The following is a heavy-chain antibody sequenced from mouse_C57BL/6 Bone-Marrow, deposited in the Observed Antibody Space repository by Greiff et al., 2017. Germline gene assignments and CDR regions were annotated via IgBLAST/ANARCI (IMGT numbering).Heavy chain of an antibody. CDR2: INPSNGGT. J-gene: IGHJ2*01. V-gene: IGHV1-53*01. CDR1: GYTFTSYW. CDR3: ARGRLLREYFDY. Sequence: QVQLQQPGTELVKPGASVKLSCKASGYTFTSYWMHWVKQRPGQGLEWIGNINPSNGGTNYNEKFKSKATLTVDKSSITAYMQLSSLTSEDSAVYYCARGRLLREYFDYWGQGTTLTVSS. D-gene: IGHD2-3*01.